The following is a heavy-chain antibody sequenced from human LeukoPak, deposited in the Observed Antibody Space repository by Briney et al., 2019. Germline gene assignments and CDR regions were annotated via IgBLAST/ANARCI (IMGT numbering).Heavy chain of an antibody. Sequence: PGGSLRLSCAASGFTFSSYAMSWVRQAPGKGLEWVSAISGSGGSTYYADSVKGRFTISRDNSKNTLYLQMNSLRAEDTAVYYCAKGRARFLEWLLYYYYYGMDVWGQGTTVTASS. CDR3: AKGRARFLEWLLYYYYYGMDV. CDR2: ISGSGGST. D-gene: IGHD3-3*01. CDR1: GFTFSSYA. V-gene: IGHV3-23*01. J-gene: IGHJ6*02.